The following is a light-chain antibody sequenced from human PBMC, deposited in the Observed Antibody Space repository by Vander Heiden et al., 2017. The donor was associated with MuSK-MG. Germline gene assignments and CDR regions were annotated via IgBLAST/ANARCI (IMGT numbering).Light chain of an antibody. V-gene: IGKV1-6*01. CDR1: QDIRDH. Sequence: AIQITQSPSSLSASVGDSVTFTCRASQDIRDHLDWYQQRPGRAPRLLIYGASTLQSGVPSRFSGSGSGTDFSLTISSLQPEDFATYHCRQDDSSPSSFGQGTKLEIK. J-gene: IGKJ2*01. CDR3: RQDDSSPSS. CDR2: GAS.